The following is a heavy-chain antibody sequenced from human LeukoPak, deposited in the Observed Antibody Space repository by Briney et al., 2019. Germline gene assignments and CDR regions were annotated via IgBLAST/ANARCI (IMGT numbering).Heavy chain of an antibody. V-gene: IGHV1-18*01. D-gene: IGHD2/OR15-2a*01. CDR3: ASNSKYTPDY. Sequence: ASVKVSCKASGYPFTSFGISWVRQAPGQGLEWMGWIKGDGYNPHYTQKLQGRVTVTTDTSTSTAYMELRSLTSDDTAMYYCASNSKYTPDYWGREPWSTTPQ. CDR1: GYPFTSFG. J-gene: IGHJ4*02. CDR2: IKGDGYNP.